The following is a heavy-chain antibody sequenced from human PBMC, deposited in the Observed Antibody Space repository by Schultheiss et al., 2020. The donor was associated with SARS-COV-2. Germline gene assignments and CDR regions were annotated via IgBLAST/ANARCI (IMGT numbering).Heavy chain of an antibody. CDR2: ISYDGSNK. V-gene: IGHV3-30*04. D-gene: IGHD6-6*01. CDR1: GFTFSGSA. J-gene: IGHJ4*02. Sequence: GESLKISCAASGFTFSGSAMHWVRQAPGKGLEWVAVISYDGSNKYYADSVKGRFTISRDNSKNTLYLQMNSLRAEDTAVYYCARAVGIAARHFDYWGQGTLVTVSS. CDR3: ARAVGIAARHFDY.